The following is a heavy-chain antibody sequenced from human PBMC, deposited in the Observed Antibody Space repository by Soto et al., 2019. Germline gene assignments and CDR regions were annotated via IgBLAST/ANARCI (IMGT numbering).Heavy chain of an antibody. D-gene: IGHD6-13*01. Sequence: SVKVSCKASRGTFSSYAMSWVRQAPGQGLEWMGGIIPIFGTANYAQKFQGRFTITADESTSTAYMELSSLRSEDTAVYYCARRQKLVRDGYYYYGMDVWGQGTTVTVSS. J-gene: IGHJ6*02. CDR3: ARRQKLVRDGYYYYGMDV. CDR2: IIPIFGTA. V-gene: IGHV1-69*13. CDR1: RGTFSSYA.